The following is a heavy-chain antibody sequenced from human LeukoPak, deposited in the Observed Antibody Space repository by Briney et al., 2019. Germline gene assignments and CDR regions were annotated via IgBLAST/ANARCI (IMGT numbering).Heavy chain of an antibody. CDR2: ISNNGGYT. CDR1: GFTFSSSA. D-gene: IGHD2-15*01. CDR3: AKQLGYCSDGSCYFPY. V-gene: IGHV3-23*01. J-gene: IGHJ4*02. Sequence: PGGSLRLSCAASGFTFSSSAMSWVRQAPGKGLEWVSAISNNGGYTYYADSVQGRFTISRDNSKSTLCLQMNSLRAEDTGVYYCAKQLGYCSDGSCYFPYWGQGNLVTVSS.